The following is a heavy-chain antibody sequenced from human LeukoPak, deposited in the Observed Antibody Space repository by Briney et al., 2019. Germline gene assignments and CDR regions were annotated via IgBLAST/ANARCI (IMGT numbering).Heavy chain of an antibody. V-gene: IGHV4-34*01. Sequence: TSETLSLTCAVYGGSFSGYYWSWIRQPPGKGLEWIGEINHSGSTNYNPSLKSRVTISVDTSKNQFSLKLSSVTAADTALYFCARIPTNAVPAAHNGFDIWGQGTMVTVSS. D-gene: IGHD2-2*01. J-gene: IGHJ3*02. CDR1: GGSFSGYY. CDR2: INHSGST. CDR3: ARIPTNAVPAAHNGFDI.